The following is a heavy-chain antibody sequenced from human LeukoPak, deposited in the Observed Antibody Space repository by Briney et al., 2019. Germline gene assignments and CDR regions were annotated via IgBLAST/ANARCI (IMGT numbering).Heavy chain of an antibody. Sequence: GGSLRLACAASGFTFSSYAMSWVGQAPGKGLERVSAISGSGGSTYYADSAKGRFTISRDNSKNTLYLQMNSLRAEDTAVYYCARDTGYLRFDPWGQGTLVTVSS. J-gene: IGHJ5*02. CDR2: ISGSGGST. CDR1: GFTFSSYA. D-gene: IGHD2-15*01. CDR3: ARDTGYLRFDP. V-gene: IGHV3-23*01.